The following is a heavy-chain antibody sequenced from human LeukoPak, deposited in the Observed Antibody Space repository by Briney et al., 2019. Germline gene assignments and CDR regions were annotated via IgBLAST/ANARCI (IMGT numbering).Heavy chain of an antibody. CDR1: GFTFSSYG. V-gene: IGHV3-33*01. CDR2: IWYDGSKK. J-gene: IGHJ4*02. D-gene: IGHD3-3*01. CDR3: ARDFAAHSYYFDY. Sequence: GRSLRLSCAASGFTFSSYGMHWVRQAPGKGLEWVAVIWYDGSKKDYADSVKGRFTISRDNSKHTLDLQMNSLRAEDTAVYYCARDFAAHSYYFDYWGQGTLVTVSS.